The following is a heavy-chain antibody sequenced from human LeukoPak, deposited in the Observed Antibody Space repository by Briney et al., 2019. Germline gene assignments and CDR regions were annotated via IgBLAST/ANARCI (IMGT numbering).Heavy chain of an antibody. D-gene: IGHD3-10*01. CDR3: AREVRFRAYFDL. CDR2: IKQDGSEK. Sequence: PGGSLRLSCAASGFTFISNYMSWVRQAPGKGLEWVASIKQDGSEKFYVDSVKGRFTISRDNAKNSLYLQMNSLRAEDTAVYYCAREVRFRAYFDLWGRGTLVTVSS. J-gene: IGHJ2*01. CDR1: GFTFISNY. V-gene: IGHV3-7*01.